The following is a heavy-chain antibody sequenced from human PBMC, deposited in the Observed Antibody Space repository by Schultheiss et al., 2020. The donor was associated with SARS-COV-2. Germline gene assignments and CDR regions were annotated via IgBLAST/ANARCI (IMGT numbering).Heavy chain of an antibody. CDR2: ISSNGGST. Sequence: GGSLRLSCAASGFTFSSYAMHWVRQAPGKGLEYVSAISSNGGSTYYANSVKGRFTISRDNSKNTLYLQMGSLRAEDMAVYYCAREVNYYDSGYWYFDLWGRGTLVTVSS. CDR3: AREVNYYDSGYWYFDL. CDR1: GFTFSSYA. V-gene: IGHV3-64*01. D-gene: IGHD3-22*01. J-gene: IGHJ2*01.